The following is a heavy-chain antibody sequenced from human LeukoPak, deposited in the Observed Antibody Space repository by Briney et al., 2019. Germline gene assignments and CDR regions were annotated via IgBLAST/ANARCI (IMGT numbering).Heavy chain of an antibody. CDR1: GFTFSSYV. J-gene: IGHJ4*02. V-gene: IGHV3-13*01. CDR3: ARGDSSGYQRNTKLDY. CDR2: IGTAGDT. D-gene: IGHD3-22*01. Sequence: GGSLRLSCAASGFTFSSYVMHWVRQTTGKGLEWVSAIGTAGDTYYPGSVKGRFTISRENAKNSLYLQMNSLRAGDTAVYYCARGDSSGYQRNTKLDYWGQGTLVTVSS.